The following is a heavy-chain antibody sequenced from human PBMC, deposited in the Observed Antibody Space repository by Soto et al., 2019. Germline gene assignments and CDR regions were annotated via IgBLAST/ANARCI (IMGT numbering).Heavy chain of an antibody. D-gene: IGHD6-6*01. V-gene: IGHV3-23*01. Sequence: QPGGSLRLSCAASGFTFSSYAMSWVRQAPGKGLEWVSAISGSGGSTYYADSVKGRFTFSRDNSKNTLYLQMNSLRAEDTAVYYCAKHQGGYSSSSGDYWGQGTLVTVAS. CDR3: AKHQGGYSSSSGDY. CDR1: GFTFSSYA. CDR2: ISGSGGST. J-gene: IGHJ4*02.